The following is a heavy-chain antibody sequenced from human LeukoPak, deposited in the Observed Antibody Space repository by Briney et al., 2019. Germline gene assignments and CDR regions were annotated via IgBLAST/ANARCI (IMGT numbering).Heavy chain of an antibody. J-gene: IGHJ4*02. Sequence: PGGSLRLSCAASGFTFDDYAMHWVRQAPGKGLEWVSGISWNSGSIGYADSVKGRFTISRDNAKNSLYLQMNSLRAEDTALYYCAKDFQYYDSSGYLDYWGQGTLVTVSP. V-gene: IGHV3-9*01. CDR2: ISWNSGSI. CDR3: AKDFQYYDSSGYLDY. CDR1: GFTFDDYA. D-gene: IGHD3-22*01.